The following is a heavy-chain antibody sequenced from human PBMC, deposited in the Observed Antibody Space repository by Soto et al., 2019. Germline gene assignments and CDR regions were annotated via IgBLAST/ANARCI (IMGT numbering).Heavy chain of an antibody. V-gene: IGHV4-39*01. Sequence: DNLALTCTVSGDSMRSSSYYWGWVRQAPGKGLEYIGSIYYSGSTFYNPSLKSRVTISVDTSRNQFSLKGNSVTAADTAVYYCARLKYWIVAPAPHCDLWGQGTLVTV. J-gene: IGHJ5*02. CDR2: IYYSGST. CDR1: GDSMRSSSYY. D-gene: IGHD5-12*01. CDR3: ARLKYWIVAPAPHCDL.